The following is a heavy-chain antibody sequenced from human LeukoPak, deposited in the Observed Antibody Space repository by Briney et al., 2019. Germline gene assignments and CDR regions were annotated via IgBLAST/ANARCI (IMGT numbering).Heavy chain of an antibody. J-gene: IGHJ3*02. CDR1: GFTLSGYW. V-gene: IGHV3-7*01. D-gene: IGHD3-10*01. Sequence: GGSLRLSCAASGFTLSGYWMSWVRQAPGKGLEWVANIKEDGSETYYVDSVKGRFTISRDNAKNSLYLHMNSLTAEDTAMYYCARDWVAGVPFDAFDIWGQGTMVRVSS. CDR3: ARDWVAGVPFDAFDI. CDR2: IKEDGSET.